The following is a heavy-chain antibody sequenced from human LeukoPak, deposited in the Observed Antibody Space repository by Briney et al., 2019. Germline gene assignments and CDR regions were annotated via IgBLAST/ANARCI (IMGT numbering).Heavy chain of an antibody. Sequence: SETLSLTCSVSGGSISSYYWSLIRQPPGKGLEWIGYINYYGGTKYNASLKSRVIISLDTSKNQVSLKVTSVTAADTAVYYCARDRGGPGRFDPWGQGTLVTVSP. CDR3: ARDRGGPGRFDP. CDR1: GGSISSYY. V-gene: IGHV4-59*01. J-gene: IGHJ5*02. D-gene: IGHD3-10*01. CDR2: INYYGGT.